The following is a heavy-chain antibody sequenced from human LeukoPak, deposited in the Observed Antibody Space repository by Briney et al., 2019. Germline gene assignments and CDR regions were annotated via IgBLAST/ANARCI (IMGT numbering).Heavy chain of an antibody. V-gene: IGHV3-66*01. CDR2: FYVGGST. CDR1: GFTVSSHY. D-gene: IGHD5-24*01. CDR3: AGGDGYNYFDY. Sequence: GGSLRLSCAASGFTVSSHYMSWVRQAPGKGLEWVSVFYVGGSTYYADSVKGRFTISRDHSKNTLYLQMDSLRAEDTAVYYCAGGDGYNYFDYWGQGTLVTVSS. J-gene: IGHJ4*02.